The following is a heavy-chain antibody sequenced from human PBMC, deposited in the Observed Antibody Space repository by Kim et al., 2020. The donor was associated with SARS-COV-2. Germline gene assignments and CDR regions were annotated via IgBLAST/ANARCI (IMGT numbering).Heavy chain of an antibody. J-gene: IGHJ4*02. D-gene: IGHD1-26*01. CDR1: GYTFTDYY. CDR2: IDPNSGGT. Sequence: ASVKVSCKTSGYTFTDYYMHWVRQAPGQGLAWMGWIDPNSGGTRFSQKFQGRVTETRDTSISTAYMELSGLRSDDTAVYYCSKSRAFDYWGQGTLVTVSS. CDR3: SKSRAFDY. V-gene: IGHV1-2*02.